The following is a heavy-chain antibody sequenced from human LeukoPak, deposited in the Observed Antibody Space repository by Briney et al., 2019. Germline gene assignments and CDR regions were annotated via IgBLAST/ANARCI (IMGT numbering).Heavy chain of an antibody. J-gene: IGHJ4*02. CDR1: GYTFTSYD. V-gene: IGHV1-8*01. CDR3: ARAIRGRIAARPYYFDY. CDR2: MNPNSGNT. Sequence: ASVKVSCKASGYTFTSYDINWVRQATGQGLEWMGWMNPNSGNTGYAQKFQGRVTMNRNTSISTAYMELSSLRSEDTAVYYCARAIRGRIAARPYYFDYWGQGTLVTVSS. D-gene: IGHD6-6*01.